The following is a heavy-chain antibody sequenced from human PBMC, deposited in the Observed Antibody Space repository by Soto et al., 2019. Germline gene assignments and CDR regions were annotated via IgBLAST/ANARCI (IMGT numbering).Heavy chain of an antibody. CDR3: ASHYRRRGCEWATEPLFDY. Sequence: QVQLQESGPGLVKPSETLSLTCTVSGGSISSYYWSWIRQPPGKGLEWIGYIYYSGSTNYNPSLKSRVTISVDTSKNQFSLKLSSVTAADTAVYYCASHYRRRGCEWATEPLFDYWGQGTLVTVSS. V-gene: IGHV4-59*01. CDR1: GGSISSYY. J-gene: IGHJ4*02. CDR2: IYYSGST. D-gene: IGHD5-12*01.